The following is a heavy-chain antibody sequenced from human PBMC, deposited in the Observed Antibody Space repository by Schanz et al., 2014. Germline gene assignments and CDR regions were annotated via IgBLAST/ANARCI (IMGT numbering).Heavy chain of an antibody. D-gene: IGHD3-10*01. J-gene: IGHJ5*02. CDR3: STTPNFYASGTYSWFDP. V-gene: IGHV3-15*01. CDR2: IKSRSDGGTT. CDR1: GFTFSNAW. Sequence: VQVVESGGGLVKPGGSLRLSCVASGFTFSNAWMNWVRQGPGNRLEWVGRIKSRSDGGTTDYAAPVKGRFIISRDDSRNTLYLQMSGLKTEDTAVYYCSTTPNFYASGTYSWFDPWGQGTRVTVSS.